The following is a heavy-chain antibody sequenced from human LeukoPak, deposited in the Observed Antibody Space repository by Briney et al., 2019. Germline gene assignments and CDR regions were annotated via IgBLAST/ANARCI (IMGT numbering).Heavy chain of an antibody. Sequence: SETLSLTCTVSGGSISSYYWSWIRQPPGKGLEWIGYIYYSGSTNYNPSLKSRVTISVDTSKNQFSLKLSSVTAADTAVYYCARHRYYYDSSGYLNYFDYWGQGTLVTVSS. J-gene: IGHJ4*02. CDR2: IYYSGST. CDR1: GGSISSYY. V-gene: IGHV4-59*08. CDR3: ARHRYYYDSSGYLNYFDY. D-gene: IGHD3-22*01.